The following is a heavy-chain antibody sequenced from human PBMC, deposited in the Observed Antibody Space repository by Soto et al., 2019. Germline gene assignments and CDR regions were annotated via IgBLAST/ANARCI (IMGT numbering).Heavy chain of an antibody. CDR2: IYYSGST. J-gene: IGHJ2*01. V-gene: IGHV4-39*01. Sequence: QLQLQESGPGLVKPSETLSLTCTVSGGSISSSSYYWGWIRQPPGKGLEWIGSIYYSGSTYYNPSLKSRVTISVDTSKNQFSLKLSSVTAADTSVYYCARHSGHSRDGYNPSYWYFDLWGRGTLVTVSS. CDR3: ARHSGHSRDGYNPSYWYFDL. D-gene: IGHD3-22*01. CDR1: GGSISSSSYY.